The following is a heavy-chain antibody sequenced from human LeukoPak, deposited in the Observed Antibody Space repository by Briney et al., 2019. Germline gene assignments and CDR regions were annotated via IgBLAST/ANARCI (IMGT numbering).Heavy chain of an antibody. Sequence: SETLSLTCTVWGGSISIYYGRWLRGSPEKAREGLGYIYYSGSTNYNPSLKSRVTISVDTSKNQSSLKLSSVTAADTAVYYCARVGANYYDSSGYPYYFYTWGQGTLVTVSS. V-gene: IGHV4-59*01. CDR1: GGSISIYY. CDR3: ARVGANYYDSSGYPYYFYT. D-gene: IGHD3-22*01. J-gene: IGHJ4*02. CDR2: IYYSGST.